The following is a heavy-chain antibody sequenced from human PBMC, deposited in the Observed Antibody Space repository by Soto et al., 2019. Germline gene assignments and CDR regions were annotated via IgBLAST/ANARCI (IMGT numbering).Heavy chain of an antibody. CDR3: ATDRNDLLTGYFRAFDI. V-gene: IGHV3-15*01. CDR2: IKSKTDGGTT. Sequence: GVLGNSCSASGFTFSKAGVSWVRQAPGEGVGWVGRIKSKTDGGTTDYAAPVKGRFTISRDDSKNTLYLQMNSLKTEDTAVYYCATDRNDLLTGYFRAFDIWGQATMVTVSS. D-gene: IGHD3-9*01. J-gene: IGHJ3*02. CDR1: GFTFSKAG.